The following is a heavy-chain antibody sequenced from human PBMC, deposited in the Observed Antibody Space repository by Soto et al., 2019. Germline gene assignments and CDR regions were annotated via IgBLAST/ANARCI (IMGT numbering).Heavy chain of an antibody. V-gene: IGHV3-23*01. Sequence: EVQLLESGGGLAQPGGSLRLSCAASAFTFSSYAMSWVRQAPGKGLEWVSAVSGSGDSTYYADSVKGRFTISRDNSKNPLDLQMNSRRAEDTAVYYCAKGRASDCPGCTQDYWGQGTLVTVSS. CDR3: AKGRASDCPGCTQDY. J-gene: IGHJ4*02. D-gene: IGHD2-21*02. CDR1: AFTFSSYA. CDR2: VSGSGDST.